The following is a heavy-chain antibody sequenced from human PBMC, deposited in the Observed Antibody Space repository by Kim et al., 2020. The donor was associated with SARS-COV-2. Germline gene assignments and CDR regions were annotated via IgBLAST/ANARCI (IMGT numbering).Heavy chain of an antibody. J-gene: IGHJ4*02. Sequence: TYYADSVKGRFTISRDNSKNTLFLQMNSLRAEDTAVYYCAKSSGYFTLAYWGQGTLVTVSS. CDR3: AKSSGYFTLAY. CDR2: T. V-gene: IGHV3-23*01. D-gene: IGHD5-12*01.